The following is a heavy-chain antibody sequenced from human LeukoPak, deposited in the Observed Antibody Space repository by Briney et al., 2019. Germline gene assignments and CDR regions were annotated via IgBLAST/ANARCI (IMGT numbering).Heavy chain of an antibody. CDR3: ARGRVVRGVIAY. V-gene: IGHV4-34*01. D-gene: IGHD3-10*01. CDR1: AGSFSGYY. CDR2: INDSGST. J-gene: IGHJ4*02. Sequence: SETLSLTCAVYAGSFSGYYRSWIRPPQRKGLEWSGEINDSGSTNYNPSLKSRVTISVDTSKNQFSLKLSSVTAADTAMDYCARGRVVRGVIAYGGQGTLVTVS.